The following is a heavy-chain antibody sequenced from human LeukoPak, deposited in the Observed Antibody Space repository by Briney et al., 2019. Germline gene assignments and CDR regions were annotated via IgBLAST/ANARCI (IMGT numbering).Heavy chain of an antibody. CDR2: IYYSGVA. CDR1: GGSISSYY. D-gene: IGHD3-22*01. V-gene: IGHV4-59*08. J-gene: IGHJ4*02. Sequence: PSETLSLTCTVSGGSISSYYWSWIRHPPGKGLEWIGFIYYSGVATYSPSLESRVTISVDTSRKQFSPKMNSVTAADTAVYYCAAGRMITEVNALDYWGQGILVTVSS. CDR3: AAGRMITEVNALDY.